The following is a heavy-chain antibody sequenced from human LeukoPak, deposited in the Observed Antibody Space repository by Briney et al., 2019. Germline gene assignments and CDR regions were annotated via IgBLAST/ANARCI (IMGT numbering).Heavy chain of an antibody. D-gene: IGHD4-17*01. CDR2: INPSGGST. CDR1: GYTLTSYY. CDR3: AREEGAYGDYGDWFDP. V-gene: IGHV1-46*03. J-gene: IGHJ5*02. Sequence: ASVKVSCQASGYTLTSYYMHWVRQAPGQGLEWMGIINPSGGSTSYAQKFQGRVTMAGDTSTSTVYMELSSLRSEDTAVYYCAREEGAYGDYGDWFDPWGQGTLVTASS.